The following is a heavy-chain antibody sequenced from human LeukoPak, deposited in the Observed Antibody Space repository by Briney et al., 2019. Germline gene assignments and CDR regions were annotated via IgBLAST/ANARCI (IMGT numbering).Heavy chain of an antibody. V-gene: IGHV4-59*01. D-gene: IGHD6-19*01. CDR1: GGSISSYY. CDR2: IYYSGST. CDR3: ARVGSSGWYYYGMDV. Sequence: SETLSLTCTVSGGSISSYYWSWIRQPPGKGLEWIGYIYYSGSTNYNPSLKRRVTISVDTSKNQFSLKLSSVTAADTAVYYCARVGSSGWYYYGMDVWGQGTTVTVSS. J-gene: IGHJ6*02.